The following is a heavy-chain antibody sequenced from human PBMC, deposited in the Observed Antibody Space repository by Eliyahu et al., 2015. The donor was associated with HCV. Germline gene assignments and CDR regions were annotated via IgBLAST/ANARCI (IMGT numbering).Heavy chain of an antibody. V-gene: IGHV3-49*03. CDR2: XRSRSYAGAT. CDR3: ARPSSSTWSPLDY. CDR1: GFTLSDYS. Sequence: EVQLVESGGGLVQPGRSLRLSCSASGFTLSDYSLSWFPQAPGKGLQXLGFXRSRSYAGATDYPASVKGRFSISRDDSKNIAYLQMQSLKTEDTAMYYCARPSSSTWSPLDYWGQGTLVTVSS. J-gene: IGHJ4*02. D-gene: IGHD6-6*01.